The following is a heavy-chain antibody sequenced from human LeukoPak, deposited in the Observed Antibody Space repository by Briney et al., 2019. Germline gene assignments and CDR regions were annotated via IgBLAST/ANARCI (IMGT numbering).Heavy chain of an antibody. D-gene: IGHD6-13*01. CDR2: IYSGGST. Sequence: QSGGSLRLSCAASGFTVSSNCMSWVRQAPGKGLEWVSVIYSGGSTYYADSVKGRFTISRDNSKNTLYLQMNSLRAEDTAVYYCARSQEDSSWSFDYWGQGTLVTVTS. CDR1: GFTVSSNC. J-gene: IGHJ4*02. V-gene: IGHV3-53*01. CDR3: ARSQEDSSWSFDY.